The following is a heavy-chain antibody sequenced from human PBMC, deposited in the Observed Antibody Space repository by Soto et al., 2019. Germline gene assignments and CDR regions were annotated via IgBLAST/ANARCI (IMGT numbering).Heavy chain of an antibody. V-gene: IGHV4-39*01. D-gene: IGHD6-19*01. CDR2: IYYSGST. CDR3: AEGIAVAGSDY. J-gene: IGHJ4*02. CDR1: GGSISSSSYY. Sequence: SETLSLTCTVSGGSISSSSYYWGWIRQPPGKGLEWIGSIYYSGSTYYNPSLKSRVTISVDTSKNQFSLKLSSVTAADTAVYYCAEGIAVAGSDYWGQGTLVTVSS.